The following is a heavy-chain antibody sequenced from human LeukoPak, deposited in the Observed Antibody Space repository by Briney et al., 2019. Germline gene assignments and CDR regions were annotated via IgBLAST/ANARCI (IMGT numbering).Heavy chain of an antibody. CDR2: ISDSSSCT. CDR1: RFIFSSYS. D-gene: IGHD3-16*02. V-gene: IGHV3-21*04. J-gene: IGHJ5*02. Sequence: GGSLRLSCAASRFIFSSYSMTWVRQAPGKGLEWVSYISDSSSCTYYADSVKGRFTISRDNSKNTLYLQMNSLRAEDTAVYYCAKERPAGSNHPWGQGTLVTVSS. CDR3: AKERPAGSNHP.